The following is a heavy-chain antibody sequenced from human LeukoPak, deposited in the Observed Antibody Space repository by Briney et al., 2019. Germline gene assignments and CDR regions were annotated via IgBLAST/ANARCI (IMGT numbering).Heavy chain of an antibody. CDR3: ARGRGLWFGELSRAFDY. Sequence: PSETLSLTCAVYGGSFSGYYWSWFRQPPGKGLEWIGEINHSGSTNYNPSLKSRVTISVDTSKNQFSLKLSSVTAADTAVYYCARGRGLWFGELSRAFDYWGQGTLVTVSS. D-gene: IGHD3-10*01. CDR1: GGSFSGYY. CDR2: INHSGST. J-gene: IGHJ4*02. V-gene: IGHV4-34*01.